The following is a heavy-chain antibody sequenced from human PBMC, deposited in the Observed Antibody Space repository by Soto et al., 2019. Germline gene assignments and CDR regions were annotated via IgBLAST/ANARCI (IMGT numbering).Heavy chain of an antibody. CDR2: ISSSSSTI. V-gene: IGHV3-48*02. Sequence: QPGGSLRLSCAASGFTFSSYSMNWVRQAPGKGLEWVSYISSSSSTIYYADSVKGRFTISRDNAKNSLYLQMNSLRDEDTAVYYCAIFPASGTVVYYYGMDVCNQGTTVTASS. CDR1: GFTFSSYS. J-gene: IGHJ6*02. D-gene: IGHD4-4*01. CDR3: AIFPASGTVVYYYGMDV.